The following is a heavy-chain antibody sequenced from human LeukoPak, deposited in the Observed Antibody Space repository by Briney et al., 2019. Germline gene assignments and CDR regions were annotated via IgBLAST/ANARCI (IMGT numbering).Heavy chain of an antibody. CDR1: GGTFSSYA. V-gene: IGHV1-69*04. J-gene: IGHJ3*02. CDR2: IIPILGIA. Sequence: SVKVSCKASGGTFSSYAISWVRQARGQGLEWMGRIIPILGIANYAQKFQGRVTITADKSTSTAYMELSSLRSEDTAVYYCARGSIVVVISAIRAFDIWGQGTMVTVSS. CDR3: ARGSIVVVISAIRAFDI. D-gene: IGHD3-22*01.